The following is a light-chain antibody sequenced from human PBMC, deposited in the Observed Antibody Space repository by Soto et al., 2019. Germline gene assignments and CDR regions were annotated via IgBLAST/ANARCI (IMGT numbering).Light chain of an antibody. J-gene: IGKJ5*01. CDR3: QQYYSYPIT. CDR1: QSVSNY. Sequence: DIQMTQSPSSLSASVGDRVTITCRASQSVSNYLNWYRQLPGKAPTLLIYSTSTLQSGVPSRFSGSGSGTDFTLTISCLQSEDFATYYCQQYYSYPITFGQGTRLEI. CDR2: STS. V-gene: IGKV1-39*01.